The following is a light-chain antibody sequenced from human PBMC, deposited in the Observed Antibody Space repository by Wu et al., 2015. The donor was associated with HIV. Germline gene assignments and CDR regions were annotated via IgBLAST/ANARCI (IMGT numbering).Light chain of an antibody. Sequence: EIVLTQSPGTLSLSPGERATLSCRASQSVSSSHLAWYQQKPGQAPRLLIYGASSRATGIPDRFSGSGSGTDFTLTISRLEPEDFAVYYCQQYGSSPTTFGQGTKVEIK. V-gene: IGKV3-20*01. J-gene: IGKJ1*01. CDR2: GAS. CDR3: QQYGSSPTT. CDR1: QSVSSSH.